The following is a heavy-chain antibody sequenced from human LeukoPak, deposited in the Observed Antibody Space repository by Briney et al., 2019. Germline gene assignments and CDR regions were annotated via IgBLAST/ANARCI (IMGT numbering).Heavy chain of an antibody. Sequence: GGSLRLSCAASGFTFSSYAMSWVRQAPGKGLEWVSAISGSGGSTYYADSVQGRFTISRDNSKNTLYLQMNSLRAEDTAVYYCVKDSSGWYGKGIDYWGQGTLVTVSS. CDR3: VKDSSGWYGKGIDY. V-gene: IGHV3-23*01. D-gene: IGHD6-19*01. CDR2: ISGSGGST. CDR1: GFTFSSYA. J-gene: IGHJ4*02.